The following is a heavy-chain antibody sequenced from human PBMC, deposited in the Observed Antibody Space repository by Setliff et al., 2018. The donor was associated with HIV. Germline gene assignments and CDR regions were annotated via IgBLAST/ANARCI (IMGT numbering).Heavy chain of an antibody. CDR1: GGSISSKSYY. V-gene: IGHV4-39*01. J-gene: IGHJ4*02. CDR3: ARGLTSVAG. Sequence: LSLTCTVSGGSISSKSYYWGWIRQPPGKGLEWIGSIYYSGSTYYNPSLKSRVAISVDTSKNQFSLKLSSVTAADTAVYYCARGLTSVAGWGQGTLVTVSS. D-gene: IGHD6-19*01. CDR2: IYYSGST.